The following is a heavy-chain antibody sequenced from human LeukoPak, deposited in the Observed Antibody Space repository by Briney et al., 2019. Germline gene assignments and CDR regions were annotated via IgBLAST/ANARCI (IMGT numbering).Heavy chain of an antibody. V-gene: IGHV1-24*01. CDR2: FDPEDGET. J-gene: IGHJ6*02. CDR1: GYTLTELS. D-gene: IGHD3-10*01. CDR3: ATDEKSRGYYYGMDV. Sequence: ASVKVSCKVSGYTLTELSMHWLRQAPGKGLEWMGGFDPEDGETIYAQEFQGRVTMTEDISTDTAYMELSSLRSEDTAVYYCATDEKSRGYYYGMDVWGQGTTVTVSS.